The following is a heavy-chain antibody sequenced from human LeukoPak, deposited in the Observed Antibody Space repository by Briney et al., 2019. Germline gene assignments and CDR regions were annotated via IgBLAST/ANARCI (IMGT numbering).Heavy chain of an antibody. CDR3: AGENNFGSGMDV. V-gene: IGHV3-53*01. D-gene: IGHD3-10*01. Sequence: GGSLRLSCAASGFTISSNSMNWVRRAPGEGLQWVSVIYSGGNTYYADAVKGRFTISRDNSKNTLYLQMNSLSAEDTAIYYCAGENNFGSGMDVWGQGTTVTISS. CDR1: GFTISSNS. CDR2: IYSGGNT. J-gene: IGHJ6*02.